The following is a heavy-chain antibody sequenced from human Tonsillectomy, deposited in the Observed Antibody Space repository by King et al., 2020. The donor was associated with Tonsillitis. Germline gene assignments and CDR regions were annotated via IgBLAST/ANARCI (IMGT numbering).Heavy chain of an antibody. D-gene: IGHD6-13*01. CDR2: IYYSGST. CDR1: GGSISSSSYY. J-gene: IGHJ4*02. V-gene: IGHV4-39*01. Sequence: QLQESGPGLVKPSETLSLTCTVSGGSISSSSYYWGWIRQPPGKGLEWIGSIYYSGSTYYNPSLKSRVTISVDMSKNQFSLKLNSVTAADTAVYYCARLSGAAAITGGIEYYFDYWGQGTLVTVSS. CDR3: ARLSGAAAITGGIEYYFDY.